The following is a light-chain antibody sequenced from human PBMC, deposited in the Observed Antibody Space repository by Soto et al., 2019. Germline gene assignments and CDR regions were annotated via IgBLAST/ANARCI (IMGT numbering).Light chain of an antibody. Sequence: EIVLTQSPGPLSLSPGERATLSCRASQSVSSIYLAWYQQKPGQAPRLVIYGASNRATGVPDRFSGSGSGTVFSLTISRLEPEDFAVYYCQQYGGSWTFGQGTKVEIK. CDR1: QSVSSIY. CDR2: GAS. V-gene: IGKV3-20*01. CDR3: QQYGGSWT. J-gene: IGKJ1*01.